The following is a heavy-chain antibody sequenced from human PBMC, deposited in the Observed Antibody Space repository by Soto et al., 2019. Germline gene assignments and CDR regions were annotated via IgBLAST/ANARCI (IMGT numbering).Heavy chain of an antibody. V-gene: IGHV3-23*01. J-gene: IGHJ5*02. CDR3: VKNSGWFNT. CDR2: IDGSGGIT. D-gene: IGHD3-10*01. Sequence: PGGSLRLSCTASGLTFGTTDMSWVRQAPGEGLEWVSTIDGSGGITYHADSVKGRFTISRDNSSNKVYLQMNSLRGDDTALYYCVKNSGWFNTWGQGALVTVSS. CDR1: GLTFGTTD.